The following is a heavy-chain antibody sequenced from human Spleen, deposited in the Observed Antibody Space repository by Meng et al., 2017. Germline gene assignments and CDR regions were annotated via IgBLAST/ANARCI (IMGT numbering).Heavy chain of an antibody. J-gene: IGHJ4*02. CDR1: GFSFSSHA. V-gene: IGHV3-30*04. CDR2: ISYDGSGE. D-gene: IGHD3-22*01. CDR3: IAEIGPKSFDN. Sequence: VQLVESGGALVQPGRSLRLSCAASGFSFSSHAMHWVRQAPGKGLEWVALISYDGSGEGYADSVKGRFTIPRDNSKSTLYLQMDSLRPEDTAVYYCIAEIGPKSFDNWGQGTLVTVSS.